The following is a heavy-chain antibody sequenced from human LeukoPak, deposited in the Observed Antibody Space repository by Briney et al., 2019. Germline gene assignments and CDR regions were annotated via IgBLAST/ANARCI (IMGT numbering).Heavy chain of an antibody. CDR1: GFTFSSYA. J-gene: IGHJ5*02. CDR2: ISGSGGST. V-gene: IGHV3-23*01. Sequence: GGSLRLSCAASGFTFSSYAMSWVRQAPGKGLEWVSGISGSGGSTYYADSVKGRFTISRDNSKNTLYLQMNSLRAEDTAVYYCAKDRVVDSGWPTYNWFDPWGQGTLVTVSS. D-gene: IGHD6-19*01. CDR3: AKDRVVDSGWPTYNWFDP.